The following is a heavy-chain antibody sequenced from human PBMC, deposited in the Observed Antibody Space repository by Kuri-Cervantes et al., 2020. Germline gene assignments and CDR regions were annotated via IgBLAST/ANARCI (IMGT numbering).Heavy chain of an antibody. V-gene: IGHV3-30-3*01. CDR1: GFTFSSYA. J-gene: IGHJ6*02. Sequence: GGSLRLSCAASGFTFSSYAMHWVRQAPGKGLEWVAVISYDGSNKYYADSVKGRFTISRDNSKNTLDLQMNSLRAEDTAVYYCARLSPGDYYYGMDVWGQGTTVTVSS. CDR2: ISYDGSNK. CDR3: ARLSPGDYYYGMDV.